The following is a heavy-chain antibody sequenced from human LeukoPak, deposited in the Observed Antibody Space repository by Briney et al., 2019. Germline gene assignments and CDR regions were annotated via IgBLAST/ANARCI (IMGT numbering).Heavy chain of an antibody. Sequence: PGGYLRLYCAASGFTFSSYWMSWVRQAPGKGLEWVANIKQDGSEKYYVDSVKGRFTISRDNAKNSLYLQMNSLSTEDMALYYCAKDSGGQDIGGPFDYWGQGTLVTVSS. CDR1: GFTFSSYW. D-gene: IGHD3-10*01. CDR2: IKQDGSEK. CDR3: AKDSGGQDIGGPFDY. J-gene: IGHJ4*02. V-gene: IGHV3-7*03.